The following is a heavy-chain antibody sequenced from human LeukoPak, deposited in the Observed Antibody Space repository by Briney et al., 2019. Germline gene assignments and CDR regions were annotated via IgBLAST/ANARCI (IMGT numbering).Heavy chain of an antibody. V-gene: IGHV3-23*01. CDR3: AKLVTHFDY. D-gene: IGHD4-23*01. Sequence: GGSLRLSCAASGFTFSSYAMSWVRQAPGKGLEWVSSISGSGGNTYYADSVKGRFTISRDNSKNKLYMQMNSLRAEDTAVYYCAKLVTHFDYWGQGTLVTVSS. J-gene: IGHJ4*02. CDR1: GFTFSSYA. CDR2: ISGSGGNT.